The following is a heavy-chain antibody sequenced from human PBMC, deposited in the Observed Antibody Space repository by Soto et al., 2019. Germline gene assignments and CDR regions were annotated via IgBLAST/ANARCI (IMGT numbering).Heavy chain of an antibody. D-gene: IGHD2-2*01. CDR1: GYIFTSYW. CDR3: ARLSRSKNYYYYYYYMDV. V-gene: IGHV5-51*01. CDR2: IYPGDSGT. J-gene: IGHJ6*03. Sequence: PGESLKISCKGSGYIFTSYWIGWVRQMPGKGLEWMGIIYPGDSGTRYSPSFQGQVTISADKSISNAYLQWSSTKASDNAMYYCARLSRSKNYYYYYYYMDVWGKVTTVTVSS.